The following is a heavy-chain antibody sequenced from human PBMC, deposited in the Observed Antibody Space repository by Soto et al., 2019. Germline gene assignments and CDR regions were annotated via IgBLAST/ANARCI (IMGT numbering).Heavy chain of an antibody. CDR1: GGTFSSYA. V-gene: IGHV1-69*13. Sequence: ASVKVSCKASGGTFSSYAISWVRQAPGQGLEWMGGIIPIFGTANYAQKFQGRVTITADESTSTAYMELSSLGSEDTAVYYCARDIVVVPAATDYYYYYGMDVWGQGTTVTVSS. D-gene: IGHD2-2*01. CDR3: ARDIVVVPAATDYYYYYGMDV. J-gene: IGHJ6*02. CDR2: IIPIFGTA.